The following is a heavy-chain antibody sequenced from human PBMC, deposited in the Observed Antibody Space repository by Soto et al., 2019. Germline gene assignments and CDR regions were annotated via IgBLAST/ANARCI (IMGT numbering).Heavy chain of an antibody. Sequence: VQLVESGGGVVQPGGSLRLSCAASGFSFSNYGIHWVRQAPGKGLEWVAVVWYDGTKKYYADSVKGRFTVSRDNSKSTLFLQMNSLRVEDTAVYYCARDEAGHYYFDYWGQGTLITVSS. V-gene: IGHV3-33*01. CDR3: ARDEAGHYYFDY. CDR1: GFSFSNYG. D-gene: IGHD6-19*01. J-gene: IGHJ4*02. CDR2: VWYDGTKK.